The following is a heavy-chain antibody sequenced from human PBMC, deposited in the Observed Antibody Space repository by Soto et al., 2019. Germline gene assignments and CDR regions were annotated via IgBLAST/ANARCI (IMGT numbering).Heavy chain of an antibody. Sequence: PGGSLRLSCAASGFTFSSYGMHWVRQAPGKGLEWVAVISYDGSNKYYADSVEGRFTISRDNSKNTLYLQMNSLRAEDTAVYYCAKADTAMALDDYWGQGTLVTVSS. CDR3: AKADTAMALDDY. CDR1: GFTFSSYG. CDR2: ISYDGSNK. J-gene: IGHJ4*02. V-gene: IGHV3-30*18. D-gene: IGHD5-18*01.